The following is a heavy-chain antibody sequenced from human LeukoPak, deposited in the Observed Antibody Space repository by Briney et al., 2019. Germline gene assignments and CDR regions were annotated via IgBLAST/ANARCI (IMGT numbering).Heavy chain of an antibody. D-gene: IGHD5-18*01. V-gene: IGHV3-7*01. CDR2: IKQDGSEK. CDR3: AKDRSSVDTAMVN. CDR1: GFTFSSYW. Sequence: NPGGSLRLSCAASGFTFSSYWMSWVRQAPGKGLEWVANIKQDGSEKYYVDSVKGRFTVSRDNAKNSLYLQMNSLRAEDTAVYYCAKDRSSVDTAMVNWGQGTLVTVSS. J-gene: IGHJ4*02.